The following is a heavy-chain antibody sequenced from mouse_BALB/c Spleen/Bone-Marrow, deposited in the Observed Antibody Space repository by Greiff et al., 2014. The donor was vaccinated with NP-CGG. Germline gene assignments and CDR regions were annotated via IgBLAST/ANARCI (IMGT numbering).Heavy chain of an antibody. V-gene: IGHV14-3*02. CDR1: GFNIKDIY. J-gene: IGHJ2*01. Sequence: EVQLQQSGAELVKPGASVKLSCTASGFNIKDIYMHWVKQRPEQGLEWIRRIDPANGDTKYDPKFQGKATITADTSSNTAYLQLSSLTSEDTAVYYCARDYGPFDYWGQGTTLTVSS. D-gene: IGHD1-2*01. CDR2: IDPANGDT. CDR3: ARDYGPFDY.